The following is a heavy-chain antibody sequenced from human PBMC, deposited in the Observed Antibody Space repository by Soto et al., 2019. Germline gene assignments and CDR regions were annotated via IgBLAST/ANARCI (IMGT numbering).Heavy chain of an antibody. D-gene: IGHD1-1*01. CDR1: GFTFSSYA. V-gene: IGHV3-23*01. CDR3: AKRATGTYFDY. CDR2: ISGSGDST. Sequence: EVQLLESGGGLVQPGGSLRLSCAASGFTFSSYAMSWVRQAPGKGLEWVSVISGSGDSTYYADSVKGRFTISRDNSRNTLYLQMNSLRDEDTAVYYCAKRATGTYFDYWGQGTLVTVSS. J-gene: IGHJ4*02.